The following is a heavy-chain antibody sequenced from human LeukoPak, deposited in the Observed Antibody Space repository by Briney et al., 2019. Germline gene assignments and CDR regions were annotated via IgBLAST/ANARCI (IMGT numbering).Heavy chain of an antibody. J-gene: IGHJ4*02. CDR2: IKSKTDGGTT. Sequence: GGSLRLSCAASGFTFSNAWMSWVGQAPGKGREWVGRIKSKTDGGTTDYAATVKGRFTISRDDSKNTLYLQMNSLKPEDTAVYYCTTDSYFDWLFEYYFDYWGQGTLVTVSS. CDR3: TTDSYFDWLFEYYFDY. D-gene: IGHD3-9*01. V-gene: IGHV3-15*01. CDR1: GFTFSNAW.